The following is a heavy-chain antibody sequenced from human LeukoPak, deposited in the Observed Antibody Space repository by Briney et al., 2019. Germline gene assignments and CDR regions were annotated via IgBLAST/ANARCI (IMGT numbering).Heavy chain of an antibody. Sequence: GGSLRLSCAASGFTFSESWMSWVRQAPGKGLEWVSRIDEDGKTIDYADSVKGRFTISRDNAKDTLYLQMSSLRDEDTAVYYCVSDLCGGDDQWGRGTLVTVSS. D-gene: IGHD3-3*01. CDR3: VSDLCGGDDQ. CDR2: IDEDGKTI. J-gene: IGHJ5*02. CDR1: GFTFSESW. V-gene: IGHV3-74*01.